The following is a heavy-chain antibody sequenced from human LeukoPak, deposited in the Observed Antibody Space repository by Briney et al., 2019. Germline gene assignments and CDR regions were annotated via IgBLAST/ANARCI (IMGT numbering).Heavy chain of an antibody. CDR3: ARDGRDYDSSGLSGRGWFDP. V-gene: IGHV4-39*07. D-gene: IGHD3-22*01. CDR1: GGSISSSSYY. CDR2: IYYSGST. Sequence: SETLSLTCTVSGGSISSSSYYWGWIRQPPGKGLEWIGSIYYSGSTYYNPSLKSRVTISVDTSRNQFSLKLSSVTAADTAVYYCARDGRDYDSSGLSGRGWFDPWGQGTLVTVSS. J-gene: IGHJ5*02.